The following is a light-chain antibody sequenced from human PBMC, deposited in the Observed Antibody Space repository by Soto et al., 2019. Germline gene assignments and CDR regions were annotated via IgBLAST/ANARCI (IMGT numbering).Light chain of an antibody. V-gene: IGLV2-14*01. CDR1: SSDVGGYNY. Sequence: QSVLTQPASVSGSPGQSITISCTGTSSDVGGYNYVSWYQQHPGKAPKIMIYDVSNRPSGVSNRFSGSKSGNTASLTISGLQAEDEADYYCSSYTSSRGFLFGTGTKLTVL. CDR3: SSYTSSRGFL. CDR2: DVS. J-gene: IGLJ1*01.